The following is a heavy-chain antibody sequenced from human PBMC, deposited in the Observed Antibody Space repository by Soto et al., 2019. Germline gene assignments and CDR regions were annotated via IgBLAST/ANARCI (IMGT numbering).Heavy chain of an antibody. V-gene: IGHV3-33*01. CDR1: GFSFSTYG. J-gene: IGHJ4*02. Sequence: QVQLVESGGGVVQPGRSLRLSCAASGFSFSTYGMHWVRQAPGKGLEWVAIIWYDANNKYYGDSVKGRFTISRDNSKNSLFLQMNSLRAEDTAVYYCAREHGGYIDYWGQGTLVTVSS. CDR3: AREHGGYIDY. CDR2: IWYDANNK.